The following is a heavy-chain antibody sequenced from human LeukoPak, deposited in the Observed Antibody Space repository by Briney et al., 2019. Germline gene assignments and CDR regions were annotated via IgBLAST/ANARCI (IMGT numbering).Heavy chain of an antibody. V-gene: IGHV5-51*01. CDR2: IYPGDSDT. Sequence: GESLKISCKGSGYSFTSYWIGWVRQMPGKGLEWMGIIYPGDSDTRYSPSFQGQVTISADKSISTAYLQWSSLKASDTAMYYCARRQGGYYNTFEFDYWGQGTLVTVSS. CDR3: ARRQGGYYNTFEFDY. D-gene: IGHD3-10*01. CDR1: GYSFTSYW. J-gene: IGHJ4*02.